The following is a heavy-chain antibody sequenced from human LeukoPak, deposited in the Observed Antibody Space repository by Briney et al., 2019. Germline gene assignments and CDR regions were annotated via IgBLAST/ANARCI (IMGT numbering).Heavy chain of an antibody. V-gene: IGHV4-59*01. CDR3: ARVGGGSSWYGSDYFDY. CDR1: GGSISNYY. D-gene: IGHD6-13*01. Sequence: SETLSLTCTVSGGSISNYYWSWIRQPPGKGLEWIGYIYYSGSTNYNPSLKSRVTISVDTSKNQSSLKLSSVTAADTAVYYCARVGGGSSWYGSDYFDYWGQGTLVTVSS. J-gene: IGHJ4*02. CDR2: IYYSGST.